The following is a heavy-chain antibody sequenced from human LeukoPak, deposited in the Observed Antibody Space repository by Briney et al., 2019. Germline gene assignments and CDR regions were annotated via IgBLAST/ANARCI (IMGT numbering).Heavy chain of an antibody. D-gene: IGHD1-26*01. CDR1: GFTFSSYW. CDR2: IKQDGSEK. CDR3: ARDAASGSSST. Sequence: GGSLRLSCAASGFTFSSYWMSWVRQAPGKGLEWVADIKQDGSEKYYVDSVKGRFTISRDNAKNSLYLQMNSLRAEDTAVYYCARDAASGSSSTWGQGTLVTVSS. J-gene: IGHJ5*02. V-gene: IGHV3-7*01.